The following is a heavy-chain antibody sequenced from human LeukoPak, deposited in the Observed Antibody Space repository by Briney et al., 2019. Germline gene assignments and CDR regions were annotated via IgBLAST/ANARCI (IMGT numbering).Heavy chain of an antibody. CDR2: MYYSGST. CDR3: ARAPPYYYDSSGPKIFDY. Sequence: PSQTLSLTCTVSGGSISSGDYYWSWIRQPPGKGLEWIGCMYYSGSTFYNPSLKSRVTISVDTSKNQFSLKLSSVTAADTAVYYCARAPPYYYDSSGPKIFDYWGQGTLVTVSS. D-gene: IGHD3-22*01. CDR1: GGSISSGDYY. V-gene: IGHV4-30-4*01. J-gene: IGHJ4*02.